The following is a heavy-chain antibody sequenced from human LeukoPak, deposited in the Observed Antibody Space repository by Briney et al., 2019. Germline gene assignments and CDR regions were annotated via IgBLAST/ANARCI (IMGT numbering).Heavy chain of an antibody. Sequence: SGTLSLTCAVSGTSISLSNWWTWVRQPPGKGLEWIGEIYHSGTTNYNPSLKSRVTMSVDTSKNRFSLKLSSVTAADTAVYYCASLYGSGTHWWFDPWGQGTLVTVSS. D-gene: IGHD3-10*01. J-gene: IGHJ5*02. V-gene: IGHV4-4*02. CDR3: ASLYGSGTHWWFDP. CDR1: GTSISLSNW. CDR2: IYHSGTT.